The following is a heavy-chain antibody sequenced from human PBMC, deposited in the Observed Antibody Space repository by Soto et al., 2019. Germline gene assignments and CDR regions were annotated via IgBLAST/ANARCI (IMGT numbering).Heavy chain of an antibody. J-gene: IGHJ4*02. Sequence: GGSLRLSCAASGFTFSSYWMSWVRQAPGKGLEWVANIKQDGSEKYYVDSVKGRFTISRDNAKNSLYLQMNSLRAEDTAVYYCARDPEIVVVPAASDYWGQGTLVTVSS. CDR1: GFTFSSYW. V-gene: IGHV3-7*01. CDR2: IKQDGSEK. D-gene: IGHD2-2*01. CDR3: ARDPEIVVVPAASDY.